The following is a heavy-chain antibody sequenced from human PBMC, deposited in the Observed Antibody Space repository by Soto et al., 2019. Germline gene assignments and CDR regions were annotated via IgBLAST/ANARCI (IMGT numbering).Heavy chain of an antibody. J-gene: IGHJ4*02. Sequence: GGSLRLSCAASGFTFSRYWMTWVRQAPGKGLEWVANIKEDGSEKYYVGSVGGRFTISRDNAKNSLYLQMNSLRAEDSAVYYCVRDVHYFDYWGQGSLVTVSS. CDR1: GFTFSRYW. CDR3: VRDVHYFDY. D-gene: IGHD1-1*01. CDR2: IKEDGSEK. V-gene: IGHV3-7*01.